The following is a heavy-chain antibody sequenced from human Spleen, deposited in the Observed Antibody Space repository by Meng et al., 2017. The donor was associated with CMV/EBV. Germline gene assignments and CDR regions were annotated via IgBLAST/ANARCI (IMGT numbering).Heavy chain of an antibody. CDR2: IYYSGNT. CDR3: ARAEYYNWFDP. J-gene: IGHJ5*02. V-gene: IGHV4-30-4*01. D-gene: IGHD1-14*01. CDR1: GGSMSSGDYF. Sequence: VQVQDSGPGLVKPSQTLSLTCTVSGGSMSSGDYFWNWIRQPPGKGLEWIGYIYYSGNTYYNPSLKSRVTISIDTSKNQFSLKLSSVTAADTAVYYCARAEYYNWFDPWGQGTLVTVS.